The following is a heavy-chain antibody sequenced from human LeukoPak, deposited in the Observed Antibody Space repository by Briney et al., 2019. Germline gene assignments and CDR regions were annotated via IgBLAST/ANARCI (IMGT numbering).Heavy chain of an antibody. CDR1: GGSIRRSNR. CDR2: IYHSGST. J-gene: IGHJ6*04. Sequence: PSGAPSLTFAVSGGSIRRSNRWSWVRQPPGKGLEWIGEIYHSGSTNYNPSLKSRVTISVDKSKNQFSLKLSSVTAADTAVYYCARYCSSTSCFSYGMDVWGKGTTVTVSS. CDR3: ARYCSSTSCFSYGMDV. D-gene: IGHD2-2*01. V-gene: IGHV4-4*02.